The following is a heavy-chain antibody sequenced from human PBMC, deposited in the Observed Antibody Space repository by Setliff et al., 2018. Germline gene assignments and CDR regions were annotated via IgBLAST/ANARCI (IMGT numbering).Heavy chain of an antibody. CDR2: ISSYNDIT. Sequence: ASVKVSCKSSAYIFNSYGISWVRQAPGQGLEWMGWISSYNDITNYAQRFQGRVTMITDTSTSAAYMELRSLRSDDTAVYYCAISTLSICSGGTCPNAFDVWGQGTMVTVSS. CDR3: AISTLSICSGGTCPNAFDV. D-gene: IGHD2-15*01. CDR1: AYIFNSYG. V-gene: IGHV1-18*01. J-gene: IGHJ3*01.